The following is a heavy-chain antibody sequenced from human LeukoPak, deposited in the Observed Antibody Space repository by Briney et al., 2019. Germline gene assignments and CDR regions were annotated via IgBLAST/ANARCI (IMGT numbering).Heavy chain of an antibody. CDR2: INHSGST. Sequence: SETLSLTCAVYGGSFSGYYWSWIRQPPGKGLEWIGEINHSGSTNYNPSLKSRVTISVDTSKNQFSLKLSSVTAADTAVYYCARGLSSYCSSTSCYSGRAEYFQHWGQGTLVTVSS. V-gene: IGHV4-34*01. J-gene: IGHJ1*01. D-gene: IGHD2-2*02. CDR3: ARGLSSYCSSTSCYSGRAEYFQH. CDR1: GGSFSGYY.